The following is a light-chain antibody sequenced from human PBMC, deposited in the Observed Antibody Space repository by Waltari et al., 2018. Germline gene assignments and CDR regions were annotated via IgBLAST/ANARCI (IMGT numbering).Light chain of an antibody. CDR3: QQYFSVPRT. CDR2: WAS. J-gene: IGKJ1*01. Sequence: DCVMTQSPESLAVSLGERASIHCMSSQNLLSSVNRKSYLAWFQQRPGRPPKLLIYWASTRQSGVPDRFTGSGSGTNFTLTITSLRAEDVAVYYCQQYFSVPRTFGRGTKVEVK. CDR1: QNLLSSVNRKSY. V-gene: IGKV4-1*01.